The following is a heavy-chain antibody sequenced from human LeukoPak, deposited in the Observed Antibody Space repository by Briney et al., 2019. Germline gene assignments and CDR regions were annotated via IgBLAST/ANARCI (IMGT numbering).Heavy chain of an antibody. CDR1: GGSFSGYY. Sequence: SETLSLTCAVYGGSFSGYYWSWIRQPPGKGLEWIGEINHSGSTNYNPSLKSRVTISVDTSKNQFSQKLSSVTAADTAVYYCARLPRRSSDNLDYWGQGTLVTVSS. V-gene: IGHV4-34*01. CDR3: ARLPRRSSDNLDY. CDR2: INHSGST. D-gene: IGHD6-19*01. J-gene: IGHJ4*02.